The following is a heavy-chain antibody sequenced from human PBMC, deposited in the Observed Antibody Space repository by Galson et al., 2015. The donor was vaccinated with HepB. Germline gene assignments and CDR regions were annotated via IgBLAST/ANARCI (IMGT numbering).Heavy chain of an antibody. D-gene: IGHD3-16*01. J-gene: IGHJ4*02. CDR3: AKAREFGGVILPLDS. CDR1: GFTFSTYA. V-gene: IGHV3-23*01. CDR2: ISPGGGSK. Sequence: SLRLSCAASGFTFSTYAINWVRQAPGKGLEWVSAISPGGGSKYYANSVKGRFTISRDNSKNTLYLQMNSLRAEDTAVYYCAKAREFGGVILPLDSWGQGTLVTVSS.